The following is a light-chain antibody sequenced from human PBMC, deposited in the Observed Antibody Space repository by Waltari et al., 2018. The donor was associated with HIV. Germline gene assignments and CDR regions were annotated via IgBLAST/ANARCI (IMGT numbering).Light chain of an antibody. J-gene: IGLJ1*01. CDR3: AAWDDTLNVYV. Sequence: QSVLTQPPSVSGAPGQRVTISCSGSGSNIRSNFVNWSQQLPVTAPRVLIYNDDQRPSGVPARFSGSKSGTTASLAISGLQSEDEAEYYCAAWDDTLNVYVFGSGTKVTVL. V-gene: IGLV1-44*01. CDR2: NDD. CDR1: GSNIRSNF.